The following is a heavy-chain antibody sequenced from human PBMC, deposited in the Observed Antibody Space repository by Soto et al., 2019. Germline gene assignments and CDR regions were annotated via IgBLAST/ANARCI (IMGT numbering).Heavy chain of an antibody. J-gene: IGHJ4*02. CDR3: ARNEVVVPAALSNVFDY. D-gene: IGHD2-2*01. CDR2: IIPIFGTA. Sequence: QVQLVQSGAEVKKPGSSVKVSCKASGGTFSSYAISWVRQAPGQGLEWMGGIIPIFGTANYAQKFQGRVTITADESTSTADMELSSLRSEDTAVYYCARNEVVVPAALSNVFDYWGQGTLVTVSS. CDR1: GGTFSSYA. V-gene: IGHV1-69*01.